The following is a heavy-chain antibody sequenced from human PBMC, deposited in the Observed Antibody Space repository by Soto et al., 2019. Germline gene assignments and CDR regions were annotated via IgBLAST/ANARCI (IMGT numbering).Heavy chain of an antibody. D-gene: IGHD3-22*01. Sequence: LRLSCAASGFTFSSYAVSWVRQAPGKGPEWISSISGSGSTIYYADSVKGRFTISRDNSKNTLYLQMSSLRAEDTAVYYCAKVFYYYDSSGYYYLDYWGQGTLVTVSS. V-gene: IGHV3-23*01. CDR3: AKVFYYYDSSGYYYLDY. CDR2: ISGSGSTI. CDR1: GFTFSSYA. J-gene: IGHJ4*02.